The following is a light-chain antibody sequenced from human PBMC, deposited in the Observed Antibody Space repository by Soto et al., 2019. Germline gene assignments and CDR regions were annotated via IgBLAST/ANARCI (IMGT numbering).Light chain of an antibody. CDR2: DVR. CDR3: CSYAGDYTWV. CDR1: SSDVGGHDH. Sequence: QSVLTQPRSVSGSPGQSVTISCTGTSSDVGGHDHVSWSQHHPGKAPKGLIYDVRKRPSGVPDRFSGSKSGNTASLTISGLQADDEADYYCCSYAGDYTWVFGGGTKLTVL. J-gene: IGLJ3*02. V-gene: IGLV2-11*01.